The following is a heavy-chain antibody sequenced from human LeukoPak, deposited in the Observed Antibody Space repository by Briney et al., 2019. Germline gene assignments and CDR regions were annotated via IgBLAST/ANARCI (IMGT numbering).Heavy chain of an antibody. CDR1: GFTFSSYA. CDR2: ISGGGGST. V-gene: IGHV3-23*01. J-gene: IGHJ5*02. D-gene: IGHD5-18*01. CDR3: ARAAGYSYGRLGWFDP. Sequence: PGGSLRLSCAASGFTFSSYAMGWVRQAPGKGLEWVSAISGGGGSTYYVDSVKGRFTISRDNSKNTLYLQMNSLRAEDTAVYYCARAAGYSYGRLGWFDPWGQGTLVTVSS.